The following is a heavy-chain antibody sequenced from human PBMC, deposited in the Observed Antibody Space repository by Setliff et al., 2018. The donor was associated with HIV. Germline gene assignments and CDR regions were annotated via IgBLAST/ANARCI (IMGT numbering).Heavy chain of an antibody. J-gene: IGHJ4*02. CDR3: ARRGSYSSPETL. V-gene: IGHV4-4*09. CDR1: GGSITNYY. D-gene: IGHD1-26*01. CDR2: IYTSGSA. Sequence: SETLSLTCTVSGGSITNYYWSWIRQPPGKGLQWIGYIYTSGSANYNPSLKSRVTISVDTSKNQFSLKVSSVTAADTAVYYCARRGSYSSPETLWGQGTLVTVSS.